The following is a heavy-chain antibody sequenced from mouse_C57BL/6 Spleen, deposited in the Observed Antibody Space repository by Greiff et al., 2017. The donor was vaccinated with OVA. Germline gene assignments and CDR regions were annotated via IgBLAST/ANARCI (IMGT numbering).Heavy chain of an antibody. V-gene: IGHV1-82*01. CDR1: GYAFSSSW. CDR2: IYPGDGDT. J-gene: IGHJ4*01. CDR3: ASERTERAMDY. D-gene: IGHD3-3*01. Sequence: QVQLKQSGPELVKPGASVKISCKASGYAFSSSWMNWVKQRPGKGLEWIGRIYPGDGDTNYNGKFKGKATLTADKSSSTAYMQLSSLTSEDSAVYFCASERTERAMDYWGQGTSVTVSS.